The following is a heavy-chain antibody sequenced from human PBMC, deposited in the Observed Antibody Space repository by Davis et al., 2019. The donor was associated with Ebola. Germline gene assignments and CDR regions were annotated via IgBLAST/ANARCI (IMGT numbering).Heavy chain of an antibody. D-gene: IGHD2-2*02. CDR3: AIVVVPAAIDYGMDV. CDR1: GGTFSSYA. Sequence: SVKVSCKASGGTFSSYAISWVRQAPGQGLEWMGGIIPIFGTANYAQKFQGRVTITADESTSTAYMELSSLRSEDTAVYYCAIVVVPAAIDYGMDVWGQGTTVTVSS. J-gene: IGHJ6*02. CDR2: IIPIFGTA. V-gene: IGHV1-69*13.